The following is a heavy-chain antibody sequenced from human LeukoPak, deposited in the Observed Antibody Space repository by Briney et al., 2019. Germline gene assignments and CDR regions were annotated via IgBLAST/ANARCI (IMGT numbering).Heavy chain of an antibody. Sequence: SETLSLTCTVSGGSISSVNDYWSWIRQPAGKGLEWIGSIYYSGSTYYNPSLKSRVTISVDTSKNQFSLKLSSVTASDTAVYYCATQPSGDVVPIYTGYWYFDLWGRGTLVTVSS. CDR2: IYYSGST. D-gene: IGHD5-12*01. CDR1: GGSISSVNDY. V-gene: IGHV4-39*01. J-gene: IGHJ2*01. CDR3: ATQPSGDVVPIYTGYWYFDL.